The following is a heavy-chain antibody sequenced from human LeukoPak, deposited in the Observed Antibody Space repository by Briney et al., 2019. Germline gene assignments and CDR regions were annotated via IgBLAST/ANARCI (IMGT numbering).Heavy chain of an antibody. CDR1: GFTFSNAW. D-gene: IGHD1-26*01. CDR3: TTDIAPYSGSYLFNY. J-gene: IGHJ4*02. V-gene: IGHV3-15*01. Sequence: GGSLRLSCAASGFTFSNAWMSWVRQAPGKGLEWVGRIKSKTDGGTTDYAAPVKGRFTISRDDSKNTLYLQMNSLKTEDTAVYYCTTDIAPYSGSYLFNYWGQGTLVTVSS. CDR2: IKSKTDGGTT.